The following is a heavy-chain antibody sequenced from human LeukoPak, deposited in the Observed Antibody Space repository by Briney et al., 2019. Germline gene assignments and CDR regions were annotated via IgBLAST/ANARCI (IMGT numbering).Heavy chain of an antibody. Sequence: SETLSLTCPVSGASFSASYWSWIRQPPGRGMGWLGYIYSNGTTTYNPSLKSGVTLSVGTSKKQHSLKLPSVTAADTAVYYCAIHTNVDISSFRDVWGKGTTVTVSS. V-gene: IGHV4-4*09. CDR3: AIHTNVDISSFRDV. D-gene: IGHD2-8*01. CDR2: IYSNGTT. CDR1: GASFSASY. J-gene: IGHJ6*04.